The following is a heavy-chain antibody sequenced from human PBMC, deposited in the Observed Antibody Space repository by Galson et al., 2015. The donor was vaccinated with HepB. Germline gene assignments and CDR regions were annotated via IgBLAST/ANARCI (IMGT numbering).Heavy chain of an antibody. CDR1: GYTFSGYF. D-gene: IGHD3-3*01. V-gene: IGHV1-46*01. Sequence: SVKVSCKASGYTFSGYFIHWVRQAPGQGLEWMGAVKPGGGSTSHAQEFQGRVTMTTDTDTSTAYVELSSLRSGDTAVYYCARDRRVTMFKRNYYSHMEVWGKGTTVTVSS. J-gene: IGHJ6*03. CDR3: ARDRRVTMFKRNYYSHMEV. CDR2: VKPGGGST.